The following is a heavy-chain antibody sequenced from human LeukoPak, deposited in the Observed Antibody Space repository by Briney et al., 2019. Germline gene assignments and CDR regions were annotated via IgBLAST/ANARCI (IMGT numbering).Heavy chain of an antibody. CDR3: AREAAVAGYDSSGYYLDY. V-gene: IGHV1-69*01. Sequence: ASVKVSCRASGGTFSSYAISWVRQAPGPGLEWMGGIIPIFGTANYEQKFQGRVTITADESTSTAYMELSSLRSEDTAVYYRAREAAVAGYDSSGYYLDYWGQGTLVTVSS. D-gene: IGHD3-22*01. CDR2: IIPIFGTA. J-gene: IGHJ4*02. CDR1: GGTFSSYA.